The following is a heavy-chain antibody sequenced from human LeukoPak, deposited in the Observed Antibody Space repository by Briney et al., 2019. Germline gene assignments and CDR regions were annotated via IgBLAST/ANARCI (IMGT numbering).Heavy chain of an antibody. CDR3: ARNYYDSSASSRRYFDL. V-gene: IGHV4-61*08. Sequence: SETLSLTCTVSGGSISRAGYFWTWVRQHPGKDPEWIGYISYSGTTINNPSLKSRVTISVETSKNQFSLKLSSVTAADTAVYFCARNYYDSSASSRRYFDLWGRGTLVTVSS. D-gene: IGHD3-22*01. CDR2: ISYSGTT. CDR1: GGSISRAGYF. J-gene: IGHJ2*01.